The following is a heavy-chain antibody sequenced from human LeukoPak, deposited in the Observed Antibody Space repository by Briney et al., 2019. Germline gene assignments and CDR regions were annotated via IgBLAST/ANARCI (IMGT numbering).Heavy chain of an antibody. J-gene: IGHJ4*02. CDR2: ISSNSDYI. Sequence: GGSLRLSCAASGFTFSSYSMNWVRQAPGKGLEWVSSISSNSDYIYYADSVKGRFTISRDNAKNSLYLQMNSLRAEDTAVYYCARVSSSWYGVRVVGYYFDYWGQGTLVTVSS. V-gene: IGHV3-21*01. D-gene: IGHD6-13*01. CDR3: ARVSSSWYGVRVVGYYFDY. CDR1: GFTFSSYS.